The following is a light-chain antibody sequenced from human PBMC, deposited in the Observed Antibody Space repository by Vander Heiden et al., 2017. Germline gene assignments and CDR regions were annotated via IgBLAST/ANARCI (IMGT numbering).Light chain of an antibody. CDR3: QQDDSTPTT. J-gene: IGKJ5*01. CDR2: WAS. CDR1: QSVLYSSNNKNY. V-gene: IGKV4-1*01. Sequence: DIVMTQFPDSLAVSLGERATINCKSSQSVLYSSNNKNYLAWYQQKPGQPPKLLIYWASTRESGVPDRFSGSGSGTDFTLTISSLQAEDVAVYYCQQDDSTPTTFGQGTRLXIK.